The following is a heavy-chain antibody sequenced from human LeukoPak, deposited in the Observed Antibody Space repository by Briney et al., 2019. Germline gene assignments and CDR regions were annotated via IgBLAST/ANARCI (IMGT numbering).Heavy chain of an antibody. CDR1: GYSIRSGYH. CDR2: IYHSGSI. J-gene: IGHJ4*02. Sequence: SETLSLTCAVSGYSIRSGYHWGWIRQPPGKGLEWIGSIYHSGSIYYNPSLKSRVTISPDTSKNQFSLRLSSATAADTAVYFCARRNFANYYFDFWGRGTLVTVSS. V-gene: IGHV4-38-2*01. CDR3: ARRNFANYYFDF. D-gene: IGHD2/OR15-2a*01.